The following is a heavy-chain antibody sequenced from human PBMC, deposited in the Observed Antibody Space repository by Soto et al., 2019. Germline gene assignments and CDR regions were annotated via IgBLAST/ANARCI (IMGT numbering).Heavy chain of an antibody. Sequence: ASVKVSCKASGYTFTRYYRHWVRQAPGQGLEWMGIINPSGGSTSYAQKFQGRVTMTRDTSPSTVYMELSSLRSEDTAVYYCARDSVLRFLEWLSEPYYYYGMDVWGQGTTVTVSS. CDR2: INPSGGST. CDR3: ARDSVLRFLEWLSEPYYYYGMDV. V-gene: IGHV1-46*01. J-gene: IGHJ6*02. CDR1: GYTFTRYY. D-gene: IGHD3-3*01.